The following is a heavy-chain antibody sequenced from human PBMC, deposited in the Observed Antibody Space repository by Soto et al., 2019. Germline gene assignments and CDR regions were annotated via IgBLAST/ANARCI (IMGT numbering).Heavy chain of an antibody. J-gene: IGHJ5*02. Sequence: PGGSLRLSCAASGFIFDDYAMHWVRQVPGKGLEWMGIIHPHNSDTRYSPSFQGQVTISADKSISTAYLQWSSLKASDTAMYYCARQGESAATLPPIWFDHWGQGTLVTV. CDR3: ARQGESAATLPPIWFDH. V-gene: IGHV5-51*01. CDR1: GFIFDDYA. D-gene: IGHD6-25*01. CDR2: IHPHNSDT.